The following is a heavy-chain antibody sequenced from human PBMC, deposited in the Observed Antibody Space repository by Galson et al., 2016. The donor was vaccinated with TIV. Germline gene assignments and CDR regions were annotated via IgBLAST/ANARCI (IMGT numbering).Heavy chain of an antibody. Sequence: SVKVSCKASGYTFISHGITWVRQAPGQRLDWMGWISPYNGDTNYAQMFQDRVTMTIDKSTTTAYLALRGLRSDDTAVYYCARDTPSLLAAATMDYWGQGTLVTVSS. CDR1: GYTFISHG. D-gene: IGHD6-25*01. J-gene: IGHJ4*02. CDR3: ARDTPSLLAAATMDY. CDR2: ISPYNGDT. V-gene: IGHV1-18*04.